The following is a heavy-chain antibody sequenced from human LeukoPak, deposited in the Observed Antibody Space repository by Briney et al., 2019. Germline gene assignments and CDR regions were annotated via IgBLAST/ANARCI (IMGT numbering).Heavy chain of an antibody. Sequence: SETLSLTCTVSGGSISSYYWSWIRRPPGKGLEWIGYIYYSGSTNYNPSLKSRVTISVDTSKNQFSLKLSSVTAADTAVYYCARHVKSYDFWSAFDYWGQGTLVTVSS. CDR3: ARHVKSYDFWSAFDY. V-gene: IGHV4-59*08. CDR1: GGSISSYY. J-gene: IGHJ4*02. CDR2: IYYSGST. D-gene: IGHD3-3*01.